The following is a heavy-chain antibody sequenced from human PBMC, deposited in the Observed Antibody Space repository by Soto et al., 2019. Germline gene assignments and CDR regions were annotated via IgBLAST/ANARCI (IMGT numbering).Heavy chain of an antibody. V-gene: IGHV1-69*06. CDR2: IIPIFGTA. CDR1: GGTFSSYA. Sequence: QVQLVQSGAEVKKPGSSVKVSCKASGGTFSSYAISWVRQAPGQGLEWMGGIIPIFGTANYAQKFQGRVTITADKSTSTAYMELSSLRSEDTAVYYCAREYSSSSGYYYYYGMDVWGQGTTVTVSS. D-gene: IGHD6-6*01. CDR3: AREYSSSSGYYYYYGMDV. J-gene: IGHJ6*02.